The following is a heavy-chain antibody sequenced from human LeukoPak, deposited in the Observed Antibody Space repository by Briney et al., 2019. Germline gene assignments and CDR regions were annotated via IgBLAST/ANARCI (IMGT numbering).Heavy chain of an antibody. CDR2: INAGSGDT. J-gene: IGHJ4*02. CDR3: ARDLSSTPNWELDH. Sequence: ASVKVSCKASGYTFSGYFVHWVRQAPGQGLAWMGRINAGSGDTEFAQKFQGRVTMTRDTFVSTAYMEVSGLTSDDTAMYYCARDLSSTPNWELDHWGQGTLVTVPS. D-gene: IGHD1-1*01. CDR1: GYTFSGYF. V-gene: IGHV1-2*06.